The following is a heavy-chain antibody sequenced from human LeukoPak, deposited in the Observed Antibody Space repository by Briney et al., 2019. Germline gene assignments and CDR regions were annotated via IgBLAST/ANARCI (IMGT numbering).Heavy chain of an antibody. CDR2: IRRKANSYAT. J-gene: IGHJ3*02. D-gene: IGHD3-22*01. CDR3: TRLVGYYDSSGHDAFDI. CDR1: GFTFSGSA. Sequence: PGGSLRLSCAASGFTFSGSAMHWVRQASGKGLEWVGRIRRKANSYATAYAASVKGRFTISRDDSKNTAYLQMNSLKTEDTAVYYCTRLVGYYDSSGHDAFDIWGQGTMVTVSS. V-gene: IGHV3-73*01.